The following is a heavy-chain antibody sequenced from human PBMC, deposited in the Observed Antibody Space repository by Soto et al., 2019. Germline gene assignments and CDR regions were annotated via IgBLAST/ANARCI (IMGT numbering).Heavy chain of an antibody. CDR2: MTSDSKTI. Sequence: VPPPRLSCKAAWVTFSVLGRNWVSQAPGKGLEWVSYMTSDSKTIHYADSVKGRFTISRDNAKNSLYLQMNSLRAEDTAVYYCARGVTYGFDAWGQGTMGTVSS. V-gene: IGHV3-48*01. J-gene: IGHJ3*01. CDR1: WVTFSVLG. CDR3: ARGVTYGFDA. D-gene: IGHD2-21*02.